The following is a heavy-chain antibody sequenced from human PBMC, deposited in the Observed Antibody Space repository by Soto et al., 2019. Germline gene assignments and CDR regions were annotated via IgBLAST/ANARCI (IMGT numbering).Heavy chain of an antibody. J-gene: IGHJ4*02. CDR3: ARDMRSNARNFDY. V-gene: IGHV3-7*05. CDR1: GFTFSSYW. CDR2: IKHDGSEQ. Sequence: EVQLVESGGGLVQPGGSLRLSCAASGFTFSSYWISWLRQAPGKGLEWVANIKHDGSEQYYVDSVKGRFSISTDNDKNSRYLQMNSLRAEDTAVYYCARDMRSNARNFDYWGQGTMVTVS. D-gene: IGHD1-26*01.